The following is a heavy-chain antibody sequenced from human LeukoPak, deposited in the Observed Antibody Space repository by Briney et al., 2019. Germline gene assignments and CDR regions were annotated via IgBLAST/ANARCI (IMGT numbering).Heavy chain of an antibody. V-gene: IGHV3-23*01. CDR3: TKEYCSGGSCFCYYYMDV. CDR2: ISGSGGST. D-gene: IGHD2-15*01. Sequence: GGSLRLSCAASGFTFSSYAMSWVRQAPGKGLEWVSAISGSGGSTYYADSVKGRFTISRDNSKKTLYLQMNSLRAEDTAIYYCTKEYCSGGSCFCYYYMDVWGKGTTVTVSS. J-gene: IGHJ6*03. CDR1: GFTFSSYA.